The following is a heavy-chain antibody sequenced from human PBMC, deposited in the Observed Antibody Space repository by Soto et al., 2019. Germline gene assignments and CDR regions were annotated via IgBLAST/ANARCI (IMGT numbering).Heavy chain of an antibody. V-gene: IGHV4-30-4*01. CDR1: GGSVSSCDYY. CDR3: ARYQPRVYYFDY. J-gene: IGHJ4*02. D-gene: IGHD3-3*01. Sequence: SESLSLTCTASGGSVSSCDYYWSWIRQPPGKGLEWIGYIYYSGSTYYNPSLKSRVTISVDTSKNQFSLKLSSVTAADTALYYCARYQPRVYYFDYWCQGTLVTV. CDR2: IYYSGST.